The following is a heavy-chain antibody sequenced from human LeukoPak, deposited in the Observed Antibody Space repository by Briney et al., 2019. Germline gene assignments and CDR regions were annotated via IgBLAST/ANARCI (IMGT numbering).Heavy chain of an antibody. CDR1: GFTFSNNW. Sequence: GGSLRLSCAASGFTFSNNWMTWVRQAPGKGLEWVASVKKDESEKYYVDSVKGRFTISRDNAKNSLYLQMNSLRAEDTAVYYCARDRGSGSLAGDFDYWGQGTLVTVSS. CDR2: VKKDESEK. D-gene: IGHD1-26*01. CDR3: ARDRGSGSLAGDFDY. V-gene: IGHV3-7*01. J-gene: IGHJ4*02.